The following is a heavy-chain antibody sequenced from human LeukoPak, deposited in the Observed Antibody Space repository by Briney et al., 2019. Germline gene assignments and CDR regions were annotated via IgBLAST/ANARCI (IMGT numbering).Heavy chain of an antibody. J-gene: IGHJ6*03. CDR2: IYYSGST. V-gene: IGHV4-59*01. CDR1: GGSISSYY. Sequence: SETLSLTCTVSGGSISSYYWSWIRQPAGKGLEWIGYIYYSGSTNYNPSLKSRVTISVDTSKNQFSLKLSSVTAADTAVYYCARESGDFWSGSEYYYYYYMDVWGKGTTVTVSS. D-gene: IGHD3-3*01. CDR3: ARESGDFWSGSEYYYYYYMDV.